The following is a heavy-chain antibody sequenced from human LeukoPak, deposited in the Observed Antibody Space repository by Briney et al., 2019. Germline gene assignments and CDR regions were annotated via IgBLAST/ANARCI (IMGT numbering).Heavy chain of an antibody. J-gene: IGHJ4*02. CDR1: GFTFTDHP. CDR3: ARVYYWGPFDY. Sequence: GGSLRLSCVASGFTFTDHPMNWVRQAPGKGLEWVANIKQDGSEKYYVDSVKGRFTISRDNAKNSLYLQMNSLRAEDTAVYYCARVYYWGPFDYWGQGTLVTVSS. CDR2: IKQDGSEK. V-gene: IGHV3-7*01. D-gene: IGHD2/OR15-2a*01.